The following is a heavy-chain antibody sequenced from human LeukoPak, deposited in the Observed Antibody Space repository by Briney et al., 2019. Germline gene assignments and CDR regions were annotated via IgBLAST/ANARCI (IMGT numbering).Heavy chain of an antibody. CDR3: AREWSGFDF. CDR2: ISSSGSA. D-gene: IGHD2-15*01. V-gene: IGHV4-59*01. CDR1: DDSITMYY. J-gene: IGHJ3*01. Sequence: SETLSLTCSVSDDSITMYYWTWIRQPPGKGLEWIAHISSSGSAIYNPSLKSRVSMAVDTSKNQFSLRMTSVTAADTAVYYCAREWSGFDFWGQGTMVTVSS.